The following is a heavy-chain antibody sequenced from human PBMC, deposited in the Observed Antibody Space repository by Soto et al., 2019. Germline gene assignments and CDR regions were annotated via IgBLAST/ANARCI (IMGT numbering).Heavy chain of an antibody. Sequence: GGSLRLSCAASGFTFSTYGMHWVRQAPGKGLEWVAVISSDGNNKYYPDSVKGRFTISRDNSKNTLYLQMNRLRAEDTAMYYCAKEKPLTGRGYHFDYWGQGTRVTVAS. V-gene: IGHV3-30*18. D-gene: IGHD3-3*01. CDR3: AKEKPLTGRGYHFDY. CDR1: GFTFSTYG. J-gene: IGHJ4*02. CDR2: ISSDGNNK.